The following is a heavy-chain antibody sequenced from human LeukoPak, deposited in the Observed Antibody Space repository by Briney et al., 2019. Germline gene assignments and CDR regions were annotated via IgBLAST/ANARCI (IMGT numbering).Heavy chain of an antibody. D-gene: IGHD4-17*01. CDR3: ARSSRAVTTYLNFDY. J-gene: IGHJ4*02. Sequence: GGSLRLSCATSGFTFSIYAISWVRQAPGKGLEWVSTISASGGSTYYADSVKGRFTISRDNSKNTLYLQMNSLRAEDTAVYYCARSSRAVTTYLNFDYWGQGTLVTVSS. V-gene: IGHV3-23*01. CDR2: ISASGGST. CDR1: GFTFSIYA.